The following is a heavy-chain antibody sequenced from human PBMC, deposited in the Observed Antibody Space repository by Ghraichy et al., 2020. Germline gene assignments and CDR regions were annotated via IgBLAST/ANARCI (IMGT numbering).Heavy chain of an antibody. J-gene: IGHJ4*02. D-gene: IGHD3-22*01. CDR3: TTDAIPNYYYDLGY. CDR2: IKSKTDGGTT. Sequence: GSLRLSCAASGFTFSNAWMSWVRQAPGKGLEWIGRIKSKTDGGTTDYAAPVKGRFTISRDDSKNTLYLQMNSLKTEDTAVYYCTTDAIPNYYYDLGYWGQGTLVTVSS. V-gene: IGHV3-15*01. CDR1: GFTFSNAW.